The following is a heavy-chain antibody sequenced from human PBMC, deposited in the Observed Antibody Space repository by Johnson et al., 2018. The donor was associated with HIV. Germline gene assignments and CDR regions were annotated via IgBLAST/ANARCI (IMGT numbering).Heavy chain of an antibody. CDR2: ISYDGGNK. CDR3: AKSLAEGYYDTQDAFDI. V-gene: IGHV3-30*18. D-gene: IGHD3-22*01. CDR1: GFTFSSYG. J-gene: IGHJ3*02. Sequence: QVQLVESGGGVVQPGRSLRLSFAASAASGFTFSSYGMHWVRQAPGKGLEWVAVISYDGGNKYYADSVKGRFTISRDNSKNTLYLQMHSLRAEDTAVYYCAKSLAEGYYDTQDAFDIWGQGTMVTVSS.